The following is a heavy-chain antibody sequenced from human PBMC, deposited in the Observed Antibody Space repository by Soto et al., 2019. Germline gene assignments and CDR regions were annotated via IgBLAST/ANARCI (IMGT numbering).Heavy chain of an antibody. D-gene: IGHD6-19*01. V-gene: IGHV3-30-3*01. CDR1: GFTFSSYA. CDR2: ISYDGSNK. J-gene: IGHJ4*02. CDR3: ARGPGYSTGWGFDY. Sequence: QVQLVESGGGVVQPGKSLRLSCAASGFTFSSYAMHWVRQAPGKGLEWVAVISYDGSNKYYADSVKGRFTISRDNSKNTLYLQMNSLRAADTAVYSCARGPGYSTGWGFDYWGQGTLVTVSS.